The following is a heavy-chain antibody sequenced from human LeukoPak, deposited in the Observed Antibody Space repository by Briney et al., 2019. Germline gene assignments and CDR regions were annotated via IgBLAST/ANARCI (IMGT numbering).Heavy chain of an antibody. Sequence: GGSLRLSCAASAFIFSGDGIHWVRHAPGKGLEWVAVIWHDGSAEFSADSVKGRFSISRDDSKNIVYLQMNYLRAEDTALYYCAKDSRGGWTGYFDNWGQGTLVTVSS. J-gene: IGHJ4*02. CDR1: AFIFSGDG. CDR2: IWHDGSAE. CDR3: AKDSRGGWTGYFDN. V-gene: IGHV3-33*06. D-gene: IGHD6-19*01.